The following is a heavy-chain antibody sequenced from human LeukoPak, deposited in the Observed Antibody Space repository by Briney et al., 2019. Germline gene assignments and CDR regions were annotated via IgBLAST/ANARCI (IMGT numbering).Heavy chain of an antibody. Sequence: GGSLRLSCAASGFTFDDYAMHWVRQAPGKGLEWVSGISWNSGSIGYADSVKGRFTISRDNAKNSLYLQMNSLRAEDMALYYCAKDTGNGVYDFWSGYSYYYMDVWGKGTTVTVSS. CDR3: AKDTGNGVYDFWSGYSYYYMDV. D-gene: IGHD3/OR15-3a*01. J-gene: IGHJ6*03. CDR2: ISWNSGSI. V-gene: IGHV3-9*03. CDR1: GFTFDDYA.